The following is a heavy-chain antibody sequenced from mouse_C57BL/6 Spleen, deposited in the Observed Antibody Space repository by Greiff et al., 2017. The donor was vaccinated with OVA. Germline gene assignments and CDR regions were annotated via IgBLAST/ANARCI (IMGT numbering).Heavy chain of an antibody. J-gene: IGHJ4*01. Sequence: QVQLQQPGAELVMPGASVKLSCKASGYTFTSYWMHWVKQRPGQGLEWIGEIDPSDSYTNYNQKFKGKSTLTVDKSSSTAYMQLSSLTSEDSAVYYCASRTGTSDYYAMDDWGQGTSVTVSS. CDR1: GYTFTSYW. D-gene: IGHD4-1*01. V-gene: IGHV1-69*01. CDR2: IDPSDSYT. CDR3: ASRTGTSDYYAMDD.